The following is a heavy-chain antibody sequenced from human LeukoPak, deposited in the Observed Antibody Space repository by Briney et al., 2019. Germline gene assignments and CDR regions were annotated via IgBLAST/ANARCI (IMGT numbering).Heavy chain of an antibody. V-gene: IGHV1-2*04. Sequence: ASVKVSCKTSGYTFTGYYMHWVRQAPGHGLEWMGWITPNSGGTNYAQKFQGWVTMTRDTSISTAYMELSRLRSDDTAVYYCASSATVTTSTGAFDIWGQGTMVTVSS. J-gene: IGHJ3*02. CDR2: ITPNSGGT. D-gene: IGHD4-17*01. CDR3: ASSATVTTSTGAFDI. CDR1: GYTFTGYY.